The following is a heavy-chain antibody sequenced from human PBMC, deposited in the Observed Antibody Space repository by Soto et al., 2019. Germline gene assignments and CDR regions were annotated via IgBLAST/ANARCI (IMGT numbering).Heavy chain of an antibody. D-gene: IGHD1-26*01. CDR1: GASFTKYY. Sequence: SETLSLTCAVYGASFTKYYWSWIRQPPGQALEWIGYIYDSGSPYYNPSLRSRVIISADTSKNQISLKLTSATAADTAVYYCARGVGSSPPRYWGRGTLVTVSS. V-gene: IGHV4-59*01. CDR2: IYDSGSP. J-gene: IGHJ4*02. CDR3: ARGVGSSPPRY.